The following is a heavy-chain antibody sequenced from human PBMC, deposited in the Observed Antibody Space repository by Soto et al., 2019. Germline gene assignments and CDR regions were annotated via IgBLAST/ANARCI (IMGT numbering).Heavy chain of an antibody. J-gene: IGHJ4*02. Sequence: SETLSLTCAVYGGSFSGYYWSWIRQPPGKGLEWIGEINHSGSTNYNPSLKSRVTISVDTSKNQFSLKLSSVTAADTAVYYCARVGIQLWTHFDYWGQGTLVTV. CDR3: ARVGIQLWTHFDY. D-gene: IGHD5-18*01. V-gene: IGHV4-34*01. CDR2: INHSGST. CDR1: GGSFSGYY.